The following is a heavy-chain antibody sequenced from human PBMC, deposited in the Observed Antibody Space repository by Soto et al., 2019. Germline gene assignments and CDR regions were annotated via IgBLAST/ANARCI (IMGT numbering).Heavy chain of an antibody. Sequence: SETLSLTCTVSGGSVSSGSYYWSWIRQPPGKGLEWIGYIYYSGSTNYNPSLKSRVTISVDTSKNQFSLKLSSVTAADTAVYYCATYDYGDYVFAIWGQGTLVTVSS. D-gene: IGHD4-17*01. CDR3: ATYDYGDYVFAI. CDR2: IYYSGST. V-gene: IGHV4-61*01. J-gene: IGHJ4*02. CDR1: GGSVSSGSYY.